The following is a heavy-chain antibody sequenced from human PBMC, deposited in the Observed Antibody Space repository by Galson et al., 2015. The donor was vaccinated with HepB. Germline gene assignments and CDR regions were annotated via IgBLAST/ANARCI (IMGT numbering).Heavy chain of an antibody. Sequence: QSGAEVKKPGESLRISCEGSGYSFTSYWITWVRQMPGKGLEWMGRIDPSDSYTKYSPSFQGHVAISGDKSINTAYLQWSSLKASDTAIYYCARQEGYAFDIWGQGTMVTVSS. CDR1: GYSFTSYW. CDR2: IDPSDSYT. CDR3: ARQEGYAFDI. J-gene: IGHJ3*02. V-gene: IGHV5-10-1*01.